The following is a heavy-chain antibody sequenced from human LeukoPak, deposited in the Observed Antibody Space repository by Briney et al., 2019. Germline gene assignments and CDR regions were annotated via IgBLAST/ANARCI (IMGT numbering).Heavy chain of an antibody. V-gene: IGHV1-69*05. CDR2: IIPIFGTA. J-gene: IGHJ6*03. CDR1: GGTFSSYA. D-gene: IGHD1-26*01. Sequence: SVKVSCKASGGTFSSYAISWVRQAPGQGLEWMGRIIPIFGTANYAQKFQGRVTITTDESTSTAYMELSSLKSEDTAVYYCARGGGSYYGYYYYYMDVWGKGTTVTVSS. CDR3: ARGGGSYYGYYYYYMDV.